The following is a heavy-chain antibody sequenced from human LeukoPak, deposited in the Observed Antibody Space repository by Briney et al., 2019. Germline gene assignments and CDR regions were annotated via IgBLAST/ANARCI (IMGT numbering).Heavy chain of an antibody. D-gene: IGHD5-12*01. CDR1: GGSFSGYY. J-gene: IGHJ6*02. CDR2: INHSGST. V-gene: IGHV4-34*01. CDR3: ARVATIPYYYYGMDG. Sequence: SETLSLTCAVYGGSFSGYYWSWIRQPPGKGLEWIGEINHSGSTNYNPSLKSRVTISVDTSKNQFSLKLSSVTAADTAVYYCARVATIPYYYYGMDGWGQGTTVTVSS.